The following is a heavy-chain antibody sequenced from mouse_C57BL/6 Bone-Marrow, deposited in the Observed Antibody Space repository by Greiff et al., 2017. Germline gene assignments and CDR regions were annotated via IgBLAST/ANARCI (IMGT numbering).Heavy chain of an antibody. CDR1: GFNIKDDY. V-gene: IGHV14-4*01. Sequence: EVKLQESGAELVRPGASVKLSCTASGFNIKDDYMHWVKQRPEQGLEWIGWIDPENGDTEYASKFQGKATITADTSSNTAYLQLSSLTSEDTAVYYCTTNPGAMDYWGQGTSVTVSS. CDR2: IDPENGDT. CDR3: TTNPGAMDY. J-gene: IGHJ4*01.